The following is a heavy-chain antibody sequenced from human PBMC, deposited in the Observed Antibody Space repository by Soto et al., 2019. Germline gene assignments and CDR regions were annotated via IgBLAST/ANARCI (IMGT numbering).Heavy chain of an antibody. J-gene: IGHJ5*01. V-gene: IGHV3-33*01. D-gene: IGHD2-2*02. CDR3: ARDRPPYCSSTSCYTGWFDP. Sequence: PGGSLRLSCAASGFTFSSYGMHWVRQAQGKGLEWVAVIWYDGRNKYYADSVKGRFTISRKNSKNTQYLQMNSLRAEDTAVYYCARDRPPYCSSTSCYTGWFDPWGQGTLVTVSS. CDR2: IWYDGRNK. CDR1: GFTFSSYG.